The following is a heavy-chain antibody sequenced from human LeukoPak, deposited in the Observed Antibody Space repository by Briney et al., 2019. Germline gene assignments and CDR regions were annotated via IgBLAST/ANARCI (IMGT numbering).Heavy chain of an antibody. CDR3: ARGRGESGTSYWTHFDY. Sequence: KCSEFLSLTCTVSGGSISSYYWSWIRQPAGKGLEWIARISSSGSTNYNPSLKSRVTMSVDTSKNQFSLNLSSVTAADTAFYYCARGRGESGTSYWTHFDYWGQASPASVSS. V-gene: IGHV4-4*07. CDR2: ISSSGST. CDR1: GGSISSYY. J-gene: IGHJ4*02. D-gene: IGHD1-26*01.